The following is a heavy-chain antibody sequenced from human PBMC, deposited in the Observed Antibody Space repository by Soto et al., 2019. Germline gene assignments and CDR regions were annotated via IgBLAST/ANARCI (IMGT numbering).Heavy chain of an antibody. V-gene: IGHV3-33*01. J-gene: IGHJ6*02. CDR2: IWYDGSNK. Sequence: QVQLVESGGGVVQPGRSLRLSCAASGFTFSSYGMHWVRQAPGKGLVWVAVIWYDGSNKYYADSVKGRFTISRDNSKNTMYLQMNSLRAEDTAVYYCARGLLWFGELLGMDVWGQGTTVTVSS. CDR3: ARGLLWFGELLGMDV. D-gene: IGHD3-10*01. CDR1: GFTFSSYG.